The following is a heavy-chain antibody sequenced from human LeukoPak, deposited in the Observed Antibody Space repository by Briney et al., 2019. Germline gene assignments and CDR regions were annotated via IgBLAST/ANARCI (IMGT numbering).Heavy chain of an antibody. Sequence: SETLSLTCTVSGGSISSYYWSWIRQPPGKGLEWIGYIYYSGSTNYNPSLKSRVTILVDTSKNQFSLKLSSVTAADTAVYYCARVTMITFGGVDYWGQGTLVTVSS. D-gene: IGHD3-16*01. CDR1: GGSISSYY. J-gene: IGHJ4*02. V-gene: IGHV4-59*12. CDR3: ARVTMITFGGVDY. CDR2: IYYSGST.